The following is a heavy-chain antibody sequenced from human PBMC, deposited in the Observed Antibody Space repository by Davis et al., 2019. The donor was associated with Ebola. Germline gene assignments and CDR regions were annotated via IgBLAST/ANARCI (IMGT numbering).Heavy chain of an antibody. CDR3: ARDILYCSSTSCYAFWFDP. V-gene: IGHV1-2*02. Sequence: ASVKVSCKASGCTFTGYYMHWVRQAPGQGLEWMGWINPNSGGTNYAQKFQGRVTMTRDTSITTAYMELSRLRSDDTAVYYCARDILYCSSTSCYAFWFDPWGQGTLVTVSS. CDR2: INPNSGGT. J-gene: IGHJ5*02. D-gene: IGHD2-2*01. CDR1: GCTFTGYY.